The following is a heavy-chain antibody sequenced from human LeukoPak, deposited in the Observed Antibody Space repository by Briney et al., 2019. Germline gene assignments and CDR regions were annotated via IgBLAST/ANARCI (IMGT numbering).Heavy chain of an antibody. CDR3: AKDVASWGGYTFAY. Sequence: GGSLRLSCAASGFTFSSYWMMWVRQAPGKGLEWVANIKKDGSHQYYVDSVKGRFTISRDDVKNSLYLQMKSLRIEDTAVYFCAKDVASWGGYTFAYWGRGTLVTVSS. CDR1: GFTFSSYW. J-gene: IGHJ4*02. V-gene: IGHV3-7*01. CDR2: IKKDGSHQ. D-gene: IGHD5-12*01.